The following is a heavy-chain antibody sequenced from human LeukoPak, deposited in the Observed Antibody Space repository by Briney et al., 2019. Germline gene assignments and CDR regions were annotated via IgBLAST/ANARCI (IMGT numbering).Heavy chain of an antibody. CDR2: ISSSSSYI. V-gene: IGHV3-21*01. D-gene: IGHD3-10*01. J-gene: IGHJ4*02. Sequence: PGRSLRLSCAASGFTFSSYSMNWVRQAPGKGLEWVSSISSSSSYIYYADSVKGRFTISRDNAKNSLYLQMNSLRAEDTAVYYCARVFFTMVRGVKTYYFDYWGQGTLVTVSS. CDR1: GFTFSSYS. CDR3: ARVFFTMVRGVKTYYFDY.